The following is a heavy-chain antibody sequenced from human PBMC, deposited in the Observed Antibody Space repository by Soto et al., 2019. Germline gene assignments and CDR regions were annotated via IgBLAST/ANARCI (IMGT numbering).Heavy chain of an antibody. CDR1: GFSFSSYG. V-gene: IGHV3-23*01. CDR2: ISGSGCST. J-gene: IGHJ6*03. Sequence: GGSLRLSCAASGFSFSSYGMSWVRQAPGKGLEWVSAISGSGCSTYYADSVKGRFTISSDKSKNTAYLQLNSPRAEDTAVYYCSKGKAVALGYYYYMDFWGKGTTVTVSS. CDR3: SKGKAVALGYYYYMDF. D-gene: IGHD6-19*01.